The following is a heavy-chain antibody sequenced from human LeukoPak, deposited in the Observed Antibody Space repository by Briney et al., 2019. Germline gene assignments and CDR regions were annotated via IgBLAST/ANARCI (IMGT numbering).Heavy chain of an antibody. D-gene: IGHD3-10*02. CDR1: GFTFSSYW. CDR2: IKQDGSED. V-gene: IGHV3-7*01. CDR3: AELGITMIGGV. Sequence: QAGGSLRLSCAASGFTFSSYWMSWVRQAPGKGLEWVANIKQDGSEDNYVDSVKGRFTISRDNAKNSLYLQMNSLRAEDTAVYYCAELGITMIGGVWGKGTTVTISS. J-gene: IGHJ6*04.